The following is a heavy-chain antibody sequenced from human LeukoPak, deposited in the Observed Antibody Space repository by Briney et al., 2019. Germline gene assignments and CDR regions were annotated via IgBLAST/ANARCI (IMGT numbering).Heavy chain of an antibody. D-gene: IGHD6-6*01. CDR2: ISWNSGSI. V-gene: IGHV3-9*01. J-gene: IGHJ4*02. Sequence: GGSLRLSCAASGFIFDDYAMHWVRQAPGKGLEWVSGISWNSGSIGYADSVKGRFTISRDNAKNSLYLQMNSLRAEDTALYYCAKDRDYSSSGASVDYWGQGTLVTVSS. CDR3: AKDRDYSSSGASVDY. CDR1: GFIFDDYA.